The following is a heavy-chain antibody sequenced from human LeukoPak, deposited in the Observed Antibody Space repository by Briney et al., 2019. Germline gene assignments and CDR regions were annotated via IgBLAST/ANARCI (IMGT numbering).Heavy chain of an antibody. Sequence: SETLSLTCTVSIDSFNTEHWSWMRQTPGEGREGVGYFSNGGNTNYNPSLKSRVSISIDTSNNQFSLKLNSVTAADTAMYYCAAVSTRGSPGYHYFFDSWGQGTLVTVSS. CDR2: FSNGGNT. CDR1: IDSFNTEH. J-gene: IGHJ4*02. V-gene: IGHV4-59*13. CDR3: AAVSTRGSPGYHYFFDS. D-gene: IGHD3-9*01.